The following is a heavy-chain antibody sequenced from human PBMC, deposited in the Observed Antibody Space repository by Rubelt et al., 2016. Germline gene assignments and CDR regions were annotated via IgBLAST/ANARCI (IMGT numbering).Heavy chain of an antibody. CDR3: ARLSIFEDTAMVMSDY. D-gene: IGHD5-18*01. J-gene: IGHJ4*02. Sequence: QVQLVQSGAEVKKPGSSVKVSCKASGGTFSSYAISWVRQAPGQGLEWMGGIIPIFGTANYAQKFQGRVTITADESKSTAYMELSSLRSEDTAVYYCARLSIFEDTAMVMSDYWGQGTLVTVSS. CDR1: GGTFSSYA. CDR2: IIPIFGTA. V-gene: IGHV1-69*01.